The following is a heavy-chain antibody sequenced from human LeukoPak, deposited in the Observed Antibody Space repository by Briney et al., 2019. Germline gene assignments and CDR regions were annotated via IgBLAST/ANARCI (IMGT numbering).Heavy chain of an antibody. CDR3: ARDPEYCTSGVCYRGSFDY. CDR1: GGSISSGGYY. CDR2: IYYSGST. Sequence: SETLSLTCTVSGGSISSGGYYWSWIRQPPGKGLEWIGYIYYSGSTYYNPSLKSRVTISVDTSKNQFSLKLSSVTAADTAVYYCARDPEYCTSGVCYRGSFDYWGQGTLVTVSS. D-gene: IGHD2-8*01. V-gene: IGHV4-31*03. J-gene: IGHJ4*02.